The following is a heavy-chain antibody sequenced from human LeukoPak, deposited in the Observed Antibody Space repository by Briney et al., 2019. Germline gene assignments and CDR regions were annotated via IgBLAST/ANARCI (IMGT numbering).Heavy chain of an antibody. Sequence: GGSLRLSCPAYGFTFNIYTMHWIRQAPGKGKEYVSAITSNGGSTFYADSVKDRFTISRDNSKNTLYLQMGSLRAEDMAVYYCARDFERGYFDYWGQGTLVTVSS. V-gene: IGHV3-64*02. J-gene: IGHJ4*02. CDR1: GFTFNIYT. CDR3: ARDFERGYFDY. CDR2: ITSNGGST.